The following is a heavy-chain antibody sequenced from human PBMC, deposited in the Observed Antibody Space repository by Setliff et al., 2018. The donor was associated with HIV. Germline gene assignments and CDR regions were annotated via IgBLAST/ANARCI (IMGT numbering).Heavy chain of an antibody. J-gene: IGHJ2*01. D-gene: IGHD4-17*01. V-gene: IGHV1-2*02. CDR3: ARRILDYGDYWYFDL. CDR2: ISPNTGDT. CDR1: GYTFTAYF. Sequence: ASVKVSCKTAGYTFTAYFLQWVRQAPGQGLEWIGWISPNTGDTGIALKFQGRVTMTRDTSTSTTYLELDRLTYDDTAVYYCARRILDYGDYWYFDLWGRGTLVTVSS.